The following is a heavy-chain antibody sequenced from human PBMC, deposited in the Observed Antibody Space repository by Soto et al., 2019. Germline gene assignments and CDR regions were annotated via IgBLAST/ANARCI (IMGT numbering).Heavy chain of an antibody. CDR1: GGSISSGGYY. Sequence: QVQLQESGPGLVKPSQTLSLTCTVSGGSISSGGYYWSWIRQHPGKGLEWIGYIYYSGSTYYNPSLMGRVTISVDTSKYQFSLKLSSVTAADTAVYYCARTYSSLENWFDPWGQGTLVTVSS. D-gene: IGHD6-13*01. CDR2: IYYSGST. V-gene: IGHV4-31*03. J-gene: IGHJ5*02. CDR3: ARTYSSLENWFDP.